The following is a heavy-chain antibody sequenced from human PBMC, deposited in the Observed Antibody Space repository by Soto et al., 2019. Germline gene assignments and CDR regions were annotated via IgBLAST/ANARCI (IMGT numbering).Heavy chain of an antibody. V-gene: IGHV3-30-3*01. CDR1: GFTFNTFP. J-gene: IGHJ4*02. CDR3: ARGRGNFGRIDY. Sequence: QVQLVESGGGVVQPGRSLILSCAASGFTFNTFPMHWVRQAPGKGLQWVTIISYDGSNKYYADSVRGRFTISRDNSKNMLYLQMNSLRAEDTAVYYCARGRGNFGRIDYWGQGTLVTVSS. CDR2: ISYDGSNK. D-gene: IGHD1-7*01.